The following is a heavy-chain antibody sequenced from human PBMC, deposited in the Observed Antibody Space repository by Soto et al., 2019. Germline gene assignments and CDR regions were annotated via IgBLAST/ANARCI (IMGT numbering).Heavy chain of an antibody. V-gene: IGHV4-59*01. CDR1: WGSIISYY. J-gene: IGHJ6*02. CDR3: ARDSIAARGNYYYGMDV. Sequence: SETPSHTLSFAWGSIISYYRRRIRKPPRKGLEWIGYIYYSGSTNYNPSLKSRVTISVDTSKNQFSLKLSSVTAADTAVYYCARDSIAARGNYYYGMDVWGQGTTVTVLL. D-gene: IGHD6-6*01. CDR2: IYYSGST.